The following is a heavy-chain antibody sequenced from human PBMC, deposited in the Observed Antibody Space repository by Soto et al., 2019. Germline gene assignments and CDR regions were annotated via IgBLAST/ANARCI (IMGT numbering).Heavy chain of an antibody. CDR3: ARDYYDSSGYYHTPDY. CDR1: GFTFSSNA. Sequence: GGSLRLSCTASGFTFSSNAMSWVRQAPGKGLEWVSSISGSAGVTYYADSVKGRFTISRDNAKNSLYLQMNSLRAEDTAVYYCARDYYDSSGYYHTPDYWGQGTLVTVSS. V-gene: IGHV3-23*01. J-gene: IGHJ4*02. CDR2: ISGSAGVT. D-gene: IGHD3-22*01.